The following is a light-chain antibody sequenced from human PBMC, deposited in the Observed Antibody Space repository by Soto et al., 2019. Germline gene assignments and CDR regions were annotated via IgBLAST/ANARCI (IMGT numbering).Light chain of an antibody. J-gene: IGKJ5*01. Sequence: DIVLTQSPVTLSLSPGERATLSCRASERLSSVYLAWYQQRPGQPPRLLIYDASNRATGIPARFSGSGSGTDFTLTISSLEPEDFAVYYCQQRSNWPPINFGQGTRLEIK. V-gene: IGKV3-11*01. CDR2: DAS. CDR3: QQRSNWPPIN. CDR1: ERLSSVY.